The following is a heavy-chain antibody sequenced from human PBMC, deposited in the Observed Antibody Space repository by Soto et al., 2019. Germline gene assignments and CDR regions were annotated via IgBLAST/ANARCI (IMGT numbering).Heavy chain of an antibody. Sequence: QVQLQESGPGLVKPSQTLSLTCTVSGGSISSGGYYWSWIRQHPGKGLEWIGYIYYSGSTYYNPSLKSRVTISVDTSKNQFSLKLSSVTAADTAVYYCARDVGESIAALPGYFDYWGQGTLVTVSS. D-gene: IGHD6-6*01. V-gene: IGHV4-31*03. CDR3: ARDVGESIAALPGYFDY. J-gene: IGHJ4*02. CDR1: GGSISSGGYY. CDR2: IYYSGST.